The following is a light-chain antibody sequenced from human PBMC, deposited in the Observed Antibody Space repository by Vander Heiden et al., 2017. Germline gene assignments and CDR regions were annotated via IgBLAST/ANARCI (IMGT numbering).Light chain of an antibody. CDR3: LQHKNYPLT. CDR2: AAS. CDR1: QDITSF. V-gene: IGKV1-17*03. Sequence: DIQMTQSPSVMSASVGDRVTFPCRASQDITSFLSWFQQKPGKVPKRLIYAASSLQSGVPSRFSGSGSGTEFTLTISSLQPEDFATYYCLQHKNYPLTFGQGTKLEVK. J-gene: IGKJ2*01.